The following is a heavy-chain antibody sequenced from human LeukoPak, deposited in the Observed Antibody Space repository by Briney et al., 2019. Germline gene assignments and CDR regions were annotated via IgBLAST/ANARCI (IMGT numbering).Heavy chain of an antibody. CDR2: IYYSGST. D-gene: IGHD5-12*01. J-gene: IGHJ4*02. CDR1: GGSISSYY. Sequence: SETLSLTCTVSGGSISSYYWSWIRQPPGKGLEWIGYIYYSGSTNYNPSLKSRVTISVDTSKNQFSLKLSSVTAADTAVYYCASGYDRYYFYYWGQGTLVTVSS. V-gene: IGHV4-59*08. CDR3: ASGYDRYYFYY.